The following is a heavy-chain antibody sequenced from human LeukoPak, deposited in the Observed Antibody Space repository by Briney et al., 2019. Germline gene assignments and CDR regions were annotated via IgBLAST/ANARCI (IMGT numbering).Heavy chain of an antibody. V-gene: IGHV4-34*01. Sequence: SETLSLTCAVYGGSFSGYYWSWIRQPPGKGLEWIGEINHSGSTNYNPSLKSRVTISVDTSKNQFSLKLSSVTAADTAVYYCATNTRAYYYDSSGYYVPSYFDYWGQGTLVTVSS. D-gene: IGHD3-22*01. CDR3: ATNTRAYYYDSSGYYVPSYFDY. CDR2: INHSGST. CDR1: GGSFSGYY. J-gene: IGHJ4*02.